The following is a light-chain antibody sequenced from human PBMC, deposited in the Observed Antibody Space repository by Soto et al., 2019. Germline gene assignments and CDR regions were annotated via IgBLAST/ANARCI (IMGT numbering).Light chain of an antibody. V-gene: IGKV3-20*01. Sequence: EIVLTQSPGTLSLSPEERATLSCRASQSVSSTYLAWYQQKPGQAPRLLIYGASSRATGIPDRFSGSGSATDFTLTISRLEPEDFAVYYCQHYGSSRTFGQGTKVEIK. CDR2: GAS. CDR1: QSVSSTY. CDR3: QHYGSSRT. J-gene: IGKJ1*01.